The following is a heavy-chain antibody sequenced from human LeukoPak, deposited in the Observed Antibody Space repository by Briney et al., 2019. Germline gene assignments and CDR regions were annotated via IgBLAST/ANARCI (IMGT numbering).Heavy chain of an antibody. V-gene: IGHV1-18*01. Sequence: ASVKVSCKASGYTLTSYGISWVRQAPGQGLEWMGWISAYNGNTRYAQKLQGRVTMTRDMSTSTVYKELSSLRSEDTAVYYCARDSTFSYIDNWGQGTLVTVSS. CDR1: GYTLTSYG. D-gene: IGHD5-18*01. J-gene: IGHJ4*02. CDR3: ARDSTFSYIDN. CDR2: ISAYNGNT.